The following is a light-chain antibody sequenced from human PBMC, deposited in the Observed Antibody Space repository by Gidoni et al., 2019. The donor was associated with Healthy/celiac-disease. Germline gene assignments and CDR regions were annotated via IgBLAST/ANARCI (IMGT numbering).Light chain of an antibody. V-gene: IGKV4-1*01. Sequence: DIVMTQSPDSLAGSLGERATINCKSSPSVLYSPNNKNYVAWYQQKPGQPPKLLIYWASTRESGVPDRFSGSGSGTDFTLTISSLQAEDVAVYYCQQYYSTPLTFGGGTKVEIK. J-gene: IGKJ4*01. CDR3: QQYYSTPLT. CDR1: PSVLYSPNNKNY. CDR2: WAS.